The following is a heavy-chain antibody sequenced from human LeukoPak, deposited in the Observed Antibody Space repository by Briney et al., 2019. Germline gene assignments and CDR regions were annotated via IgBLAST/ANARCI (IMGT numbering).Heavy chain of an antibody. V-gene: IGHV4-59*12. J-gene: IGHJ3*02. CDR2: IYYSGST. CDR1: GGSINSYY. D-gene: IGHD3-10*01. CDR3: AKSNGYGLVDI. Sequence: SETLSLTCTVSGGSINSYYWSWIRQPPEKGLEWIGYIYYSGSTSYNPSLKSRVTISLDTSRNQFSLKLNSVTAADTAVYYCAKSNGYGLVDIWGQGTMVTVSS.